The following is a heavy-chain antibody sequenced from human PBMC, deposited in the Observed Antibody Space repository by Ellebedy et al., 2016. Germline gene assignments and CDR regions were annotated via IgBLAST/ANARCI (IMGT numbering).Heavy chain of an antibody. Sequence: GSLRLSXTVSGGSVRSSSYYWDWIRQPPGKGLEWIGSMYYRGSTNYNPSLKSRVTISVDTSKTQFSLKLTSVTAADTAVYYCASRPNWYFDLWGRGTLVTVSS. CDR2: MYYRGST. CDR3: ASRPNWYFDL. V-gene: IGHV4-39*01. J-gene: IGHJ2*01. CDR1: GGSVRSSSYY.